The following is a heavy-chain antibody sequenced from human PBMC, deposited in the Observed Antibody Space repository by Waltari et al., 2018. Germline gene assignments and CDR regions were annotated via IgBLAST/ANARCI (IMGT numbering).Heavy chain of an antibody. D-gene: IGHD6-13*01. CDR3: AREDSSSWHKTVDY. Sequence: EVQLVESGGGLVKPGGSLGLSCAASGFTFSRYSMHWVRQAPGKGLEWVSSSSSSGTYIYYADSLKGRFTISRDNAKNSLYLQMNSLRAEDTAVYYCAREDSSSWHKTVDYWGQGTLVTVSS. V-gene: IGHV3-21*01. CDR1: GFTFSRYS. J-gene: IGHJ4*02. CDR2: SSSSGTYI.